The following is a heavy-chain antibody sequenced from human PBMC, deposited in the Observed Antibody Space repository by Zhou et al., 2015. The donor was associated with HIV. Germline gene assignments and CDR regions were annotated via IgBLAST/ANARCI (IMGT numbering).Heavy chain of an antibody. CDR3: ARRGNYFDSGNYRYWFDP. D-gene: IGHD3-10*01. V-gene: IGHV1-18*04. CDR2: ISTYNINA. J-gene: IGHJ5*02. Sequence: QVQLVQSGAEVKKPGASVKVSCKASGYTFTGYYMHWVRQAPGQGLEWMGGISTYNINAVYAQKFQGRITMSTDISTTTAYMELRSLRSDDTAVYYCARRGNYFDSGNYRYWFDPWGQGTLVTVSS. CDR1: GYTFTGYY.